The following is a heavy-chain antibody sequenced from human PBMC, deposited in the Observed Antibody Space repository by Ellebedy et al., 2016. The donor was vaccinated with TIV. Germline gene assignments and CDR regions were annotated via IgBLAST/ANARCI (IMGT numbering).Heavy chain of an antibody. CDR3: ARERQQQLVRFWVYYGMDV. CDR1: GYTFTSYY. V-gene: IGHV1-46*01. D-gene: IGHD6-13*01. Sequence: ASVKVSXXASGYTFTSYYMHWVRQAPGQGLEWMGIINPSGGSTSYAQKFQGRVTMTTDTSTSTAYMELRSLRSDDTAVYYCARERQQQLVRFWVYYGMDVWGQGTTVTVSS. J-gene: IGHJ6*02. CDR2: INPSGGST.